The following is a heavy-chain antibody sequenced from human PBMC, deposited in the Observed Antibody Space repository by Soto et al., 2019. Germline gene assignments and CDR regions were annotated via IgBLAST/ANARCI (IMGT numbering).Heavy chain of an antibody. CDR2: ISIYNGIT. J-gene: IGHJ5*02. D-gene: IGHD2-8*01. Sequence: GPEVKKPGASVKVSCKASGYTFTSYGISWVRQAPGQGLEWMGWISIYNGITNYAQKLQGRVTMTTDTSTSTAYMELRSLRPDDTAVYYCARIPNERGGWFDPWGQGTLVTVSS. V-gene: IGHV1-18*01. CDR1: GYTFTSYG. CDR3: ARIPNERGGWFDP.